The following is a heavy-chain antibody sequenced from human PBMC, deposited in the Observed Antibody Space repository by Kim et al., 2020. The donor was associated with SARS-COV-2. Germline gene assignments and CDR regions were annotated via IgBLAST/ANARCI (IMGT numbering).Heavy chain of an antibody. V-gene: IGHV4-39*07. CDR3: ARDLATADWSLFDY. Sequence: SETLSLTCTVSGGSISSSSYYWGWIRQPPGKGLEWIGSIYYSGSTYYNPSLKSRVTISVDTSKNQFSLKLSSVTAADTAVYYCARDLATADWSLFDYWGQGTLVTVSS. J-gene: IGHJ4*02. CDR2: IYYSGST. D-gene: IGHD1-1*01. CDR1: GGSISSSSYY.